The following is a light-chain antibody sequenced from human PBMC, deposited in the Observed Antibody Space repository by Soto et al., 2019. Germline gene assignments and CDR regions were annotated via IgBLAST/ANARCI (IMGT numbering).Light chain of an antibody. CDR1: QSVFYSSNNKNY. CDR3: HQYYSTPST. J-gene: IGKJ2*01. Sequence: DIVMTQSPDSLAVSLGERATINCKSSQSVFYSSNNKNYLVWYQQRPGQPPKPLIYWASTRESGFPDRFSGSGSGTDFPLTISSLQAEDVAVYYCHQYYSTPSTFGQGTKLEIK. V-gene: IGKV4-1*01. CDR2: WAS.